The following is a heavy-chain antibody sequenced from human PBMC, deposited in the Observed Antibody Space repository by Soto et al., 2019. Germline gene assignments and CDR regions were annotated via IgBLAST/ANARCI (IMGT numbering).Heavy chain of an antibody. J-gene: IGHJ4*02. CDR3: AKDVGRHPYGLRDC. CDR2: IWYDGSYK. Sequence: PGGSLRLSCATPGLTFSNYGMHWVRQAPGKGLEWVAVIWYDGSYKYYADSVKGRFTISRDNSRTTLHLQMNSLRAEDTAVYYCAKDVGRHPYGLRDCRGQGTLVTVSS. CDR1: GLTFSNYG. D-gene: IGHD1-1*01. V-gene: IGHV3-33*06.